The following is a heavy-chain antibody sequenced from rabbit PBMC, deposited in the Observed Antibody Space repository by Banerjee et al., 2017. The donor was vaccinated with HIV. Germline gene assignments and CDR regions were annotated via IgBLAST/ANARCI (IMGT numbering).Heavy chain of an antibody. D-gene: IGHD3-3*01. Sequence: WAKGRFTISKTSSTTVTLQMTSLTAADTATYFCARDGYGGDGYALWGQGTLVTV. CDR3: ARDGYGGDGYAL. J-gene: IGHJ4*01. V-gene: IGHV1S40*01.